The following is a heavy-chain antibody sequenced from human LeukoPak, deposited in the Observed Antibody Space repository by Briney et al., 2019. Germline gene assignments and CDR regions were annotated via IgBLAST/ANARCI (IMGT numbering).Heavy chain of an antibody. D-gene: IGHD2-15*01. CDR1: GGSFSGYY. V-gene: IGHV4-34*01. Sequence: PSETLSLTCAVYGGSFSGYYWSWIRQPPEKGLEWIGEINHSGSTNYNPSLKSRVTISVDTSKNQFSLKLSSVTAADTAVYYCARGLLKDYYGMDVWGQGTTVTVSS. CDR2: INHSGST. CDR3: ARGLLKDYYGMDV. J-gene: IGHJ6*02.